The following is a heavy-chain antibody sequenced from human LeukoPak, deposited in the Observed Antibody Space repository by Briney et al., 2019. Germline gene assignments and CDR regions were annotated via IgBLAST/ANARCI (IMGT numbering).Heavy chain of an antibody. V-gene: IGHV1-69*08. J-gene: IGHJ3*02. CDR1: RDTFSSYT. CDR2: ISPFLGSA. CDR3: AEPGYSSSWYQGITNAFDI. Sequence: SVKVSCKASRDTFSSYTFNWVRQAPGQGLEWMGRISPFLGSAFYAQNFQGRVTITADKSTSTAYMELSSLRSEDTAVYYCAEPGYSSSWYQGITNAFDIWGQGTMVTVSS. D-gene: IGHD6-13*01.